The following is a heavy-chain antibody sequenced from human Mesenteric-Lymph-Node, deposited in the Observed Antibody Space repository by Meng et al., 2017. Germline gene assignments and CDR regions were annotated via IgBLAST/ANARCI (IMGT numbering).Heavy chain of an antibody. Sequence: GESLKISCAVSGFIFSDHYIDWVRQAPGKGLEWVGRSRNKANSYTPEYAASVKGRFTISRDDSKNSLYLQMNNLEIEDTAVYYCARVSHCTSSSCSQNFYFGMDVWGQGTTVTVSS. CDR3: ARVSHCTSSSCSQNFYFGMDV. J-gene: IGHJ6*02. CDR2: SRNKANSYTP. V-gene: IGHV3-72*01. D-gene: IGHD2-2*01. CDR1: GFIFSDHY.